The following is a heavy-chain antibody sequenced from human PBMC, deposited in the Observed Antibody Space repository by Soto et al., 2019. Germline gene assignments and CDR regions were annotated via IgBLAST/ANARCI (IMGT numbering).Heavy chain of an antibody. CDR1: GFSLSSTRMA. CDR2: IYWDDDK. V-gene: IGHV2-5*02. CDR3: AHIVVAGLGYYFDY. D-gene: IGHD6-19*01. Sequence: QITLKESGPTLVKPTQTLTLTCTFSGFSLSSTRMAVGWIRQPPGKALEWLALIYWDDDKRYSPFLKSRLTIAQHTAXNQVVLTMSNMDPVDTARYYCAHIVVAGLGYYFDYWGQGTLVTVSS. J-gene: IGHJ4*02.